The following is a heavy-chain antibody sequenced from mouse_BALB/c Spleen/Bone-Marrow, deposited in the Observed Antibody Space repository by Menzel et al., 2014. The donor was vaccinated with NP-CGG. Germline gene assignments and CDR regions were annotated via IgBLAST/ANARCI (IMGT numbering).Heavy chain of an antibody. V-gene: IGHV1-5*01. CDR1: GYTFSNYW. CDR2: IHPGNSDT. Sequence: EVKLMESGTVLARPGAAVKMSCKASGYTFSNYWMHWIKQRPGQGLEWIGTIHPGNSDTTYYQKFKGKAKLTAVTSTSTAYMELSSLTNEDSAVYYCTTLARNNFDYWGQGTTLTVSS. CDR3: TTLARNNFDY. J-gene: IGHJ2*01. D-gene: IGHD3-1*01.